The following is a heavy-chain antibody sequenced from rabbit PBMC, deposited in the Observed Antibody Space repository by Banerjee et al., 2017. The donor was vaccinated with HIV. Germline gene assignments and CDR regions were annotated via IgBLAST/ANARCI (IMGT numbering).Heavy chain of an antibody. V-gene: IGHV1S45*01. D-gene: IGHD4-1*01. Sequence: QEQLKETGGGLVQPGGSLTLSCKASGFDFSSYVMCWVRQAPGKGLEWIACIYPSSGSTWYASWAKGRFTISKASWTTVTLQMTSLTAADTASYFCARDLAGVIGWNFNLWGPGTLVTVS. CDR2: IYPSSGST. CDR3: ARDLAGVIGWNFNL. CDR1: GFDFSSYV. J-gene: IGHJ4*01.